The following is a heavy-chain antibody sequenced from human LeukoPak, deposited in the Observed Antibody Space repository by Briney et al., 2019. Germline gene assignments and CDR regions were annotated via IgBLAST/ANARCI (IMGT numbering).Heavy chain of an antibody. J-gene: IGHJ4*02. D-gene: IGHD4-11*01. V-gene: IGHV3-23*01. CDR1: GFTFSNEA. CDR3: TKSRSGSSNWALQVFDN. Sequence: GGSLRLSCAVSGFTFSNEAMGWVRQLRGGGLEWVSTISPGGGTIYYAESMKGRFTISRDNSKSTLYLEMNSLRAEDTAVYYCTKSRSGSSNWALQVFDNWGQGALVTVSS. CDR2: ISPGGGTI.